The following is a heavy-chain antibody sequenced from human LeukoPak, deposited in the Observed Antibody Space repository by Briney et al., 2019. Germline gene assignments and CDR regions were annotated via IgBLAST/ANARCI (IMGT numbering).Heavy chain of an antibody. CDR1: GYTFTSYG. CDR3: AKLEYSSGWTEGKDFDY. Sequence: VASVKVSCKASGYTFTSYGISWVRQAPGQGLEWMGWISAYNGNTNYAQKLQGRVTMTTDTSTSTAYMELRSLRSDDTAVYYCAKLEYSSGWTEGKDFDYWGQGTLVTVSS. CDR2: ISAYNGNT. D-gene: IGHD6-19*01. V-gene: IGHV1-18*01. J-gene: IGHJ4*02.